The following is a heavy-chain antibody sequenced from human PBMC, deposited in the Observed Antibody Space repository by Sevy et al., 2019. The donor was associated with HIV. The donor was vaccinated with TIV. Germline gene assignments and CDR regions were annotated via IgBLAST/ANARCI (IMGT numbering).Heavy chain of an antibody. J-gene: IGHJ4*02. CDR3: AKEFYRGSYLED. CDR2: ISGSGGGK. V-gene: IGHV3-23*01. Sequence: GGSLRLSCAASGFTFSSFAISWVRQAPRKGLEWVSDISGSGGGKKYADSVKGRFTVSRDNAQNTVFLQMNNLRGEDTGLYYCAKEFYRGSYLEDWGQGTLVTVSS. CDR1: GFTFSSFA. D-gene: IGHD3-10*01.